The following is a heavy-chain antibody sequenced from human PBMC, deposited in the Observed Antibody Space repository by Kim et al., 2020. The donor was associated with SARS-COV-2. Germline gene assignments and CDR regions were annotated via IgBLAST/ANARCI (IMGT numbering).Heavy chain of an antibody. CDR3: ARGGYCSSTSCPDY. J-gene: IGHJ4*01. CDR2: IYYSGST. Sequence: SETLSLTCTVSGGSISSSSYYWGWLRQPPGKGLEWIGSIYYSGSTYYNPSLKSRVTISVDTSKNQFSLKLSSVTAADTAVYYCARGGYCSSTSCPDYWGHGTLVTVSS. CDR1: GGSISSSSYY. D-gene: IGHD2-2*01. V-gene: IGHV4-39*01.